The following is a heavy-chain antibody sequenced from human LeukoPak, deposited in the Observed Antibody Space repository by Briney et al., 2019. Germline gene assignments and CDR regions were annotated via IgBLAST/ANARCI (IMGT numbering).Heavy chain of an antibody. CDR1: GYSFASYW. CDR2: IFPGDSDT. Sequence: GESLKISCKGSGYSFASYWIAWVRQLPGKGLEWMGIIFPGDSDTTYSPSFQGQVTISADKSISTAYLQWSSLQASDSAMYYCARQKEGYFDYWGQGNLVTVSS. J-gene: IGHJ4*02. CDR3: ARQKEGYFDY. V-gene: IGHV5-51*01.